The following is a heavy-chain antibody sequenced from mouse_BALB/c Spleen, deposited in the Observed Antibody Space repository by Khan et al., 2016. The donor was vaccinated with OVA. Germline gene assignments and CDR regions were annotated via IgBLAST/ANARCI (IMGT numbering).Heavy chain of an antibody. Sequence: EVQLQESGPGLVKPSQSLSLTCTVTGYSITSDYAWNWIRQFPGNKLEWMGYISYSGSTSKKQSLKSRISITRDTSKNQFFLQLNSVTTEDTATYYCVRGRAYWGQGTLVTVSA. CDR1: GYSITSDYA. CDR2: ISYSGST. V-gene: IGHV3-2*02. CDR3: VRGRAY. J-gene: IGHJ3*01.